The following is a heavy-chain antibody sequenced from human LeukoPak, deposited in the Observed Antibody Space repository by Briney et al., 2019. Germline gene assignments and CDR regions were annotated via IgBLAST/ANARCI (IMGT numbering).Heavy chain of an antibody. CDR3: AKQLGYCSDGSCYFPY. CDR1: GFTFSAFW. CDR2: INSDGSST. J-gene: IGHJ4*02. D-gene: IGHD2-15*01. V-gene: IGHV3-74*01. Sequence: GGSLRLSCAASGFTFSAFWMHWVRQAPGKGLVWVSRINSDGSSTTYADSVQGRFTISRDNSKSTLCLQMNSLRAEDTAVYYCAKQLGYCSDGSCYFPYWGQGTLVTVSS.